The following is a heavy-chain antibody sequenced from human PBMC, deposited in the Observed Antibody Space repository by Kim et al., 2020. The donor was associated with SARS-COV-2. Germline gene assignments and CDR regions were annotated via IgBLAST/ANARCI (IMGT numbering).Heavy chain of an antibody. Sequence: GGSLRLSCAASGFTFSSYAMHWVRRAPGKGLEWVAVISHDGREKFFADSVKGRFTISRDNSNNTLCLQMNSLSAEDTAMYYCARGIPGTEDFDYWGQGTLVAVSS. CDR3: ARGIPGTEDFDY. CDR1: GFTFSSYA. J-gene: IGHJ4*02. CDR2: ISHDGREK. D-gene: IGHD1-7*01. V-gene: IGHV3-30*04.